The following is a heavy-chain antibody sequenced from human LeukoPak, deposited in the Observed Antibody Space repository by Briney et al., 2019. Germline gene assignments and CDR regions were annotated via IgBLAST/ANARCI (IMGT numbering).Heavy chain of an antibody. V-gene: IGHV1-2*02. Sequence: ASVKVSCKASGYTFTGYYMHWVRQAPGQGLEWMGWINPNSGGTNYAQKFQGRVTMTRDTSISTAYMELSRLRSDDTAVYYCARDRADCSSTSCPYDAFDIWGQGTMVTVSS. CDR1: GYTFTGYY. J-gene: IGHJ3*02. CDR2: INPNSGGT. CDR3: ARDRADCSSTSCPYDAFDI. D-gene: IGHD2-2*01.